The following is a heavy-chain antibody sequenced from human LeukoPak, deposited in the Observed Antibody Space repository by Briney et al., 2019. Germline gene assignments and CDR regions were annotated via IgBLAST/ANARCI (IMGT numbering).Heavy chain of an antibody. CDR3: ARGWRIVGATDAFDI. Sequence: GGSLSLSCAASGFTFSSYSMNWVRQAPGKGLEWVSSISSSSSYIYYADSVKGRFTISRDNAKNSLYLQMNSLRAEDTAVYYCARGWRIVGATDAFDIWGQGAMVTVSS. V-gene: IGHV3-21*01. J-gene: IGHJ3*02. CDR2: ISSSSSYI. CDR1: GFTFSSYS. D-gene: IGHD1-26*01.